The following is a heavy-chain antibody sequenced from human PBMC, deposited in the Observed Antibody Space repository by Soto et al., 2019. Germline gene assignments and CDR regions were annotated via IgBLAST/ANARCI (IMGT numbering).Heavy chain of an antibody. CDR3: VRDVSYDEYEDRFDY. CDR2: IKQDGSEE. J-gene: IGHJ4*01. V-gene: IGHV3-7*01. CDR1: GFTFRSYW. D-gene: IGHD3-3*01. Sequence: GGSLRISCAASGFTFRSYWMSWVRQAPGKGLEWVANIKQDGSEEYYVDSVKGRFTISRSNAKNSLYLQMNSLRAEDTAVYHCVRDVSYDEYEDRFDYWGQGTLVPVSS.